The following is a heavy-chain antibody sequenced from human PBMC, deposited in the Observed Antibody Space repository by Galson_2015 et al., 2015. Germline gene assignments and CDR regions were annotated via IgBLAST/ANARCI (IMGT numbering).Heavy chain of an antibody. V-gene: IGHV3-74*01. CDR3: ARGPTSSYYDILPGY. J-gene: IGHJ4*02. CDR2: INSDGSST. Sequence: LRLSCAASGFTFSSYWMHWVRQAPGKGLVWVSRINSDGSSTSYADSVKGRFTISRDNAKNTLYLQMNSLRAEDTAVYYCARGPTSSYYDILPGYWGQGTLVTVSS. D-gene: IGHD3-9*01. CDR1: GFTFSSYW.